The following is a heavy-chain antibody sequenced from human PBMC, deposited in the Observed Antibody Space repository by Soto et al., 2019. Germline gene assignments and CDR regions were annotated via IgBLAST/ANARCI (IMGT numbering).Heavy chain of an antibody. D-gene: IGHD6-6*01. J-gene: IGHJ5*02. CDR3: AREGGTAALHWFDP. Sequence: SETLSLTCNMSGDSYSISTYSWSWIRQPPGKALQWIGFIYQSGVTSYNPSLKSRVTISVDTSKNQFSLKLSSATAADTAVYYCAREGGTAALHWFDPWGQGTLVTVSS. V-gene: IGHV4-30-2*05. CDR1: GDSYSISTYS. CDR2: IYQSGVT.